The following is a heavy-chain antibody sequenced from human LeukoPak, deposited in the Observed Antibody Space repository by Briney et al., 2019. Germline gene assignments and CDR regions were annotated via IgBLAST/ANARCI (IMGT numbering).Heavy chain of an antibody. J-gene: IGHJ4*02. CDR2: IYSGGST. V-gene: IGHV3-53*01. CDR3: ARVVDSSGYY. D-gene: IGHD3-22*01. Sequence: PGRSLRLSCAASGFTFSSYGMHWVRQAPGKGLEWVSVIYSGGSTYYADSVKGRFTISRDNSKNTLYLQMNSPRAEDTAVYYCARVVDSSGYYWGQGTLVTVSS. CDR1: GFTFSSYG.